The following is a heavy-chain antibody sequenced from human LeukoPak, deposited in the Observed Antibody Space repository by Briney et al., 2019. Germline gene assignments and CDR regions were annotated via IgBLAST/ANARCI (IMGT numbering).Heavy chain of an antibody. CDR1: GGTFSSYA. V-gene: IGHV1-69*05. Sequence: ASVKVSCKASGGTFSSYAISWVRQAPGQGLEWMGGIIPIFGTANYAQKFQGRVTITTDESTSTAYMELSSLRSEDTAVYYCARDGAPNDAFDIWGQGTMVTVSS. CDR2: IIPIFGTA. D-gene: IGHD1-26*01. J-gene: IGHJ3*02. CDR3: ARDGAPNDAFDI.